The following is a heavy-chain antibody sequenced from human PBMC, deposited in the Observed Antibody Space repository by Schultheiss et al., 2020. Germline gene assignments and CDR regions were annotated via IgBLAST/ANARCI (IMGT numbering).Heavy chain of an antibody. Sequence: SGPTLVKPTQTLTLTCTFSGFSLSNARMGVSWIRQPPGKALEWLAHIFSNDEKSYSTSLKSRLTISKDTSKSQVVLTMTNMDPVDTATYYCARLDGLYYDYVFARGSYGMDVWGQGTTVTVSS. CDR1: GFSLSNARMG. CDR2: IFSNDEK. V-gene: IGHV2-26*01. J-gene: IGHJ6*02. CDR3: ARLDGLYYDYVFARGSYGMDV. D-gene: IGHD3-16*01.